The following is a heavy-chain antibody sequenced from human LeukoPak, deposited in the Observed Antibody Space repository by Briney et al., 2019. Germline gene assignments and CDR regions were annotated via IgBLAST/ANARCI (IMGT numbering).Heavy chain of an antibody. CDR1: GFTFSSYG. CDR3: AKVDEYGDYLHPTFDY. J-gene: IGHJ4*02. D-gene: IGHD4-17*01. Sequence: GRSLRLSCAASGFTFSSYGMHWVRQAPGKGLEWVAVISYDGSNKYYADSVKGRFTISRDNSKNTLYLQMNSLRAEDTAVYYCAKVDEYGDYLHPTFDYWGQGTLVTVSS. V-gene: IGHV3-30*18. CDR2: ISYDGSNK.